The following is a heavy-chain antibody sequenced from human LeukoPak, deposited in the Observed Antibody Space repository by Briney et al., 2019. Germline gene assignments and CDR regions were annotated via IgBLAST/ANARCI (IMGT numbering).Heavy chain of an antibody. D-gene: IGHD2-21*01. CDR2: IISYNGNT. CDR3: VLGGAYSPFDY. J-gene: IGHJ4*02. V-gene: IGHV1-18*01. Sequence: AGAVKVSCKASGSDFTSYGISWVRPAPGQGLEWMGWIISYNGNTNYAQKLPGSLTMTPDTSTSTAYMELRSLRSDDTAVYYCVLGGAYSPFDYWGQGTLVTVSS. CDR1: GSDFTSYG.